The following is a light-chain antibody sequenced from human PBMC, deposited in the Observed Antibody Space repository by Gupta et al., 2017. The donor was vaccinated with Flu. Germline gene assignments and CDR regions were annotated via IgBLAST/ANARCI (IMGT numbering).Light chain of an antibody. CDR2: DAS. CDR1: QDISNY. V-gene: IGKV1-33*01. J-gene: IGKJ2*03. Sequence: DIQMTQSPSSLSASVGDRVTITGQASQDISNYLNWYQQKPGRAPKLLIYDASKVETGVPSRFSASGSVTHFSFTISSRQREDIATNYSLLEYTLPNSFGQGTXLEIK. CDR3: LLEYTLPNS.